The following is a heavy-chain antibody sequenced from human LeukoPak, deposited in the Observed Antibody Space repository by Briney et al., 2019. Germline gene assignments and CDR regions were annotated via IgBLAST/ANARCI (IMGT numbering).Heavy chain of an antibody. J-gene: IGHJ4*02. CDR2: IIPILGIA. CDR1: GYSFTSYG. Sequence: SVKVSCKASGYSFTSYGISWVRQAPGQGLEWMGRIIPILGIANYAQKFQGRVTITADKSTSTAYMELSSLRSEDTAVYYCARDLGIAHVDTAMGYWGQGTLVTVSS. V-gene: IGHV1-69*04. CDR3: ARDLGIAHVDTAMGY. D-gene: IGHD5-18*01.